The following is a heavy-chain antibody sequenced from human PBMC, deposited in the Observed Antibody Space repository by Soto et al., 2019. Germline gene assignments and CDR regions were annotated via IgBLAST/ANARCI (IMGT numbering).Heavy chain of an antibody. V-gene: IGHV4-30-4*01. D-gene: IGHD2-21*02. CDR1: GASIRSTDYY. CDR3: VRTAREGAVAPHWFDR. CDR2: VYYTGST. J-gene: IGHJ5*02. Sequence: PSETLSLTCTVSGASIRSTDYYRSWIRQAPGKGLEWIGYVYYTGSTYYNPSLMSRLTISVDTSKNQFSLKLTSVTAAETAVYYCVRTAREGAVAPHWFDRWGQGTQVTVS.